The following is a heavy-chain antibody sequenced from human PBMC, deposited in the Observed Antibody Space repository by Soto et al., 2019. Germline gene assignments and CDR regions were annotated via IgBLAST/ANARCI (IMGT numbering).Heavy chain of an antibody. J-gene: IGHJ5*02. CDR1: GGSISSYY. CDR2: IYYSGST. Sequence: PSETLSLTCTVSGGSISSYYWIWIRQPQGKGLEWIGYIYYSGSTSYNPSLKSRITISVDTSRNQFSLKLSSVTAADTAVYYCARHLGYDSSGYYRNYFDPWGQGTLVTVSS. V-gene: IGHV4-59*08. D-gene: IGHD3-22*01. CDR3: ARHLGYDSSGYYRNYFDP.